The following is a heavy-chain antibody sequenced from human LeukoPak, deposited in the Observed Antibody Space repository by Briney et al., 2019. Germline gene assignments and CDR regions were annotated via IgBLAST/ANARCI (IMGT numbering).Heavy chain of an antibody. CDR3: ARDNGVVHGVYYMDV. J-gene: IGHJ6*03. CDR2: INPSGSKK. Sequence: GGSLRLSCAASGFIFSSYEMNWFRQAPGKGLEWVSYINPSGSKKYYADSVKGRFTISRDNAKNSLYLQMNSLRAEDTAVYYCARDNGVVHGVYYMDVWGKGTTVTVS. V-gene: IGHV3-48*03. D-gene: IGHD3-3*01. CDR1: GFIFSSYE.